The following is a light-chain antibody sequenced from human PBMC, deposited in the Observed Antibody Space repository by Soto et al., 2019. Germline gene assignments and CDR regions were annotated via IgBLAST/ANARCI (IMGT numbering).Light chain of an antibody. CDR3: QQLNTYPRT. CDR2: AAS. J-gene: IGKJ1*01. Sequence: DIQVTQSPSFLSASVGDRVTITCRASQGINSYLAWYQQKPGKAPNLLIYAASTLQSGVPSRFSGSGSGTEFTLTISSLQPEDFATYYCQQLNTYPRTFGQGTKVEIK. CDR1: QGINSY. V-gene: IGKV1-9*01.